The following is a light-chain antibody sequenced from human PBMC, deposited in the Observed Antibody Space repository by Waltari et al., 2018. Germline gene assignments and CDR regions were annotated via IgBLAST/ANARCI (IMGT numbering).Light chain of an antibody. CDR1: SSAVGSYNL. CDR3: FSYAGLSTFV. J-gene: IGLJ1*01. V-gene: IGLV2-23*02. CDR2: EDS. Sequence: SALTQPPSVCGSPGQSIPLSCTGTSSAVGSYNLVSWYQHHPGTVPKLMIYEDSQRPSGVSNRFSGSKSANTASLTISGLQAEDEADYYSFSYAGLSTFVFGTGTKVTVL.